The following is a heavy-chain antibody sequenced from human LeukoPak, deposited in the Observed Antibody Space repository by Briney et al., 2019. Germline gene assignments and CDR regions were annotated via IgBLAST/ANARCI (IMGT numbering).Heavy chain of an antibody. CDR1: GGSISNYY. V-gene: IGHV4-59*13. CDR3: ARAKGYTYGRDFYFYYGMDV. D-gene: IGHD5-18*01. CDR2: ISYIGNT. J-gene: IGHJ6*02. Sequence: SETLSLTCTVSGGSISNYYWSWIRQPPGKGLEWIGYISYIGNTNYSPSLKSRVTISIDTSENQLSLKLSSVTAADTAVYYCARAKGYTYGRDFYFYYGMDVWGQGTTVTVSS.